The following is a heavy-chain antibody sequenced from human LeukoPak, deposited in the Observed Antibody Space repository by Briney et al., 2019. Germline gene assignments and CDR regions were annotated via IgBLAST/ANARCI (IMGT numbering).Heavy chain of an antibody. CDR1: GGSISSGGYY. D-gene: IGHD3-22*01. CDR2: IYYSGST. CDR3: ARGADYYDSSGPMPTFDY. V-gene: IGHV4-61*08. Sequence: SETLSLTCTVSGGSISSGGYYWSWIRQPPGKGLEWIGYIYYSGSTDYNPSLKSRVTISVDTSKNQFSLKLSSVTAADTAVYYCARGADYYDSSGPMPTFDYWGQGTLVTVSS. J-gene: IGHJ4*02.